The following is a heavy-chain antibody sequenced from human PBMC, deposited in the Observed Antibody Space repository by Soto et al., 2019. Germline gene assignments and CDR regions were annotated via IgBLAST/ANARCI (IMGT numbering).Heavy chain of an antibody. CDR2: IWYDGSNK. J-gene: IGHJ3*02. V-gene: IGHV3-33*08. CDR1: GFTFSSYG. D-gene: IGHD2-15*01. CDR3: ARGGRYCSGGSCYRTAFDI. Sequence: GGSLRLSCAASGFTFSSYGMHWVRQAPGKGLEWVAVIWYDGSNKYYADSVKGRFTISRDNSKNTLYLQMNSLRAEDTAVYYCARGGRYCSGGSCYRTAFDIWGQGTMVTVSS.